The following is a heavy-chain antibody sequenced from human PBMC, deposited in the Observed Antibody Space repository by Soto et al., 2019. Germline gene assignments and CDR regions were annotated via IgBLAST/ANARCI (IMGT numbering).Heavy chain of an antibody. CDR2: TYYRSKWYN. CDR3: ARELGGYSSSSTVWANWFDP. CDR1: GDSVSSNSAA. Sequence: PSQTLSLTCAISGDSVSSNSAAWNWIRQSPSRGLEWLGRTYYRSKWYNDYAVSVKSRITINPDTSKNQFSLQLNSVTPEDTAVYYCARELGGYSSSSTVWANWFDPWGQGTLVTVS. J-gene: IGHJ5*02. D-gene: IGHD6-6*01. V-gene: IGHV6-1*01.